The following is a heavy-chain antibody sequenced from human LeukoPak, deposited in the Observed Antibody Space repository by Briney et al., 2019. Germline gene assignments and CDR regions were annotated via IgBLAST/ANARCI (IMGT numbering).Heavy chain of an antibody. CDR2: ISSSISYI. CDR3: ERGMVYDPNFDY. J-gene: IGHJ4*02. V-gene: IGHV3-21*01. CDR1: VVTFSSYS. Sequence: GGSLRLSSAASVVTFSSYSMNWGRQAPGKGLEWGSSISSSISYIYYADSVRGRHTISRDNAKNSLYLQMNSLRAEDTAVYYCERGMVYDPNFDYWGQGTLVTVSS. D-gene: IGHD3-10*01.